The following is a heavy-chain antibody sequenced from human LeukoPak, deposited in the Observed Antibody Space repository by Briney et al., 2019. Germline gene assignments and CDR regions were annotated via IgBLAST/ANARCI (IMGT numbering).Heavy chain of an antibody. D-gene: IGHD4-17*01. Sequence: SETLSLTRGVSGTYFTSYYWSWIRQTPGKGLEWIGEVNHSGYTNKNPSLKSRVTISVDTSKNQFSLMMTSVTAADTAVYFCARMTTGHDYWGQGTLVTVSS. CDR2: VNHSGYT. J-gene: IGHJ4*02. V-gene: IGHV4-34*01. CDR3: ARMTTGHDY. CDR1: GTYFTSYY.